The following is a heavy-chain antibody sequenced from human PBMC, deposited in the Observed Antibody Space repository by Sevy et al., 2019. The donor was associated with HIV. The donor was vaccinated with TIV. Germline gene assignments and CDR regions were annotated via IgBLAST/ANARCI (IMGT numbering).Heavy chain of an antibody. J-gene: IGHJ4*02. CDR1: GYTLTQLS. D-gene: IGHD3-22*01. V-gene: IGHV1-24*01. CDR2: FDPEDGET. CDR3: ATTKDYYDSSGSPFDY. Sequence: ASVKVSCKVSGYTLTQLSMHWVRQAPGKGLEWMGSFDPEDGETLYAQNFQGRVTMTEDTSTDPAYMTLSSLRSEDTAIYYCATTKDYYDSSGSPFDYWGQGTLVTVSS.